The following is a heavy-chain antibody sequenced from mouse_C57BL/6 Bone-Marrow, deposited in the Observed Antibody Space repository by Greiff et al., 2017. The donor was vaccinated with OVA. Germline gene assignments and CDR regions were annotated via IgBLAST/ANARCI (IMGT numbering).Heavy chain of an antibody. CDR1: GYTFTDYN. CDR3: ARRRLGYWYFDV. Sequence: EVKLQESGPELVKPGASVKIPCKASGYTFTDYNMDWVKQSHGKSLEWIGDINPNNGGTIYNQKFKGKATLTVDKSSSTAYMELRSLTSEDTAVYYCARRRLGYWYFDVWGTGTTVTVSS. V-gene: IGHV1-18*01. D-gene: IGHD2-12*01. J-gene: IGHJ1*03. CDR2: INPNNGGT.